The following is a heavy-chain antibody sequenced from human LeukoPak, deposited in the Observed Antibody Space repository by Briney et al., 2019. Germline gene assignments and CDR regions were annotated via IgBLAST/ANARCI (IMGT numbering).Heavy chain of an antibody. Sequence: SGGSLRLSCAASGFTFSDYYMSWIRQAPGKGLEWVSYISNSGNIIKYADSVKGRFTISRDNAKNSLYLQMNSLRAEDTAVYYCAREHLGVSAFDIWGQGTMDTVSS. CDR1: GFTFSDYY. D-gene: IGHD1-26*01. V-gene: IGHV3-11*01. CDR3: AREHLGVSAFDI. J-gene: IGHJ3*02. CDR2: ISNSGNII.